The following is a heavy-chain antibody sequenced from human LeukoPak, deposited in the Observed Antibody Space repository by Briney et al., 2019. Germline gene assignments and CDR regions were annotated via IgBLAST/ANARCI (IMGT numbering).Heavy chain of an antibody. D-gene: IGHD2-2*01. J-gene: IGHJ6*02. V-gene: IGHV3-23*01. CDR3: AKSQDIVVVPAAMDYYYGMDV. Sequence: GGSLRLSCAASGFTFSSYAMSWVRQAPGKGLEWVSAISGSGGSTYYADSVKGRFTISRDNSKNSLYLQMNSLRTEDTALYYCAKSQDIVVVPAAMDYYYGMDVWGQGTTVTVSS. CDR1: GFTFSSYA. CDR2: ISGSGGST.